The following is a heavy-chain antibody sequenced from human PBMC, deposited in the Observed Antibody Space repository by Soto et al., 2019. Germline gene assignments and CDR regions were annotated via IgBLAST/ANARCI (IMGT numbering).Heavy chain of an antibody. CDR2: IDPSDSYT. J-gene: IGHJ6*02. Sequence: PGESLTISCEGSGYSFTSYWISWVLQMPGKGLEGMGRIDPSDSYTNYSPSFQGHVTISADKSISTAYLQWSSLKASDTAMYYCASTPRTHSSSFLYYYYGMDVWGQGTPVTVSS. CDR1: GYSFTSYW. CDR3: ASTPRTHSSSFLYYYYGMDV. V-gene: IGHV5-10-1*01. D-gene: IGHD6-6*01.